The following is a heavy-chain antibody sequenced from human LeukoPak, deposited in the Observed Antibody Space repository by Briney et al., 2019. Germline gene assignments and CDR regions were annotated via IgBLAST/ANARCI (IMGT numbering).Heavy chain of an antibody. Sequence: GEALKISRWGSGNSFTNYWIGWVRPMPGEGLEWMLIIYPGDSDTKYSPFFQGQVTISDDQPISTAYLQWSSLKALDTAMYYCATLGSGYYYNYFDDWGKGTLVTVSS. V-gene: IGHV5-51*04. CDR2: IYPGDSDT. J-gene: IGHJ4*01. CDR1: GNSFTNYW. D-gene: IGHD3-22*01. CDR3: ATLGSGYYYNYFDD.